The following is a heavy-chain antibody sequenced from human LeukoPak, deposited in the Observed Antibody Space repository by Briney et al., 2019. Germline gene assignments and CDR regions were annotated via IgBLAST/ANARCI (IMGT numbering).Heavy chain of an antibody. Sequence: SETLSLTCTVSGGSINNFYWTWIRQPPGKGLEWIGYLYDSGRINYNPSLKSRVTMSVDTSKNQFSLKVNSVTAADTAVYYCARVGVDYSGNIIKYFFDYWGQGTLVTVSS. V-gene: IGHV4-59*01. CDR2: LYDSGRI. CDR1: GGSINNFY. CDR3: ARVGVDYSGNIIKYFFDY. J-gene: IGHJ4*02. D-gene: IGHD4-23*01.